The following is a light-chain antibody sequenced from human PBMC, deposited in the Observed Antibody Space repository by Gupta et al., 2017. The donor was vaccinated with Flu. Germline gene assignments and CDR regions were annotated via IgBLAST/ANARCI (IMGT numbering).Light chain of an antibody. J-gene: IGLJ1*01. CDR1: KLGDQY. CDR2: QDI. Sequence: SYELTPPPSVSVSPGQTATITCSGDKLGDQYACWYQQKPGHSPVLVIYQDIKRPSGIPERFSGSSSGNTATLTISGTQAMDEADYYCQSGDSDTAGVFGAGTKVTVL. V-gene: IGLV3-1*01. CDR3: QSGDSDTAGV.